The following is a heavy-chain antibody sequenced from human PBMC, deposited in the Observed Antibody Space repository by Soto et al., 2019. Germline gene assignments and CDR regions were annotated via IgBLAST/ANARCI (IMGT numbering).Heavy chain of an antibody. CDR3: ARSREFDY. J-gene: IGHJ4*02. CDR2: IFPSGTT. Sequence: SETLSLTCGVSGGSLSGATYSWNWIRQPPGKGLEWTGYIFPSGTTYYNPSLKSRVTISIDVSKNQFSLSLRSLTAADTAVYYCARSREFDYWSQGTLVTVSS. V-gene: IGHV4-30-2*01. CDR1: GGSLSGATYS.